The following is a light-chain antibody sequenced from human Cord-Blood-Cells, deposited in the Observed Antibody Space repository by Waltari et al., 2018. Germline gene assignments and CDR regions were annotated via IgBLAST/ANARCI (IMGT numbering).Light chain of an antibody. CDR1: QCISSY. CDR3: QQLNSYPSIT. V-gene: IGKV1-9*01. J-gene: IGKJ5*01. Sequence: DIQLTQSPSFLSASVGDRVTITCRASQCISSYLAWYQQNSGKAPHRLIYAASTLQSVVPSRFSGSGSGTEFTLTISSLQPEDFATYYCQQLNSYPSITFGQGTRLEIK. CDR2: AAS.